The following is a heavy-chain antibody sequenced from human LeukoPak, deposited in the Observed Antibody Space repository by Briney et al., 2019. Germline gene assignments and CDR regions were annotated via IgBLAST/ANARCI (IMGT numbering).Heavy chain of an antibody. J-gene: IGHJ4*02. CDR1: GFTFSNHW. V-gene: IGHV3-7*01. Sequence: GGPLRLSCSASGFTFSNHWMNWVRQAPGKRLEWVANINKDGSEKNYVDSVKGRFTISRDNAENSLYLQMNYLRPEDTAVYYCARQDHGPDYWGQGTLVTVSS. CDR2: INKDGSEK. D-gene: IGHD1-14*01. CDR3: ARQDHGPDY.